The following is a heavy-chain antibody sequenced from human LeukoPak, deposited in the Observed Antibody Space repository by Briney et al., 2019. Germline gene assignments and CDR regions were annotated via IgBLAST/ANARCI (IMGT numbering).Heavy chain of an antibody. Sequence: SEALSLTCAVYGGSFRGYYWSWIRQPPGKGLEWIGEINHSGSTNYNPSLKSRVTISVDTSKNQFSLKLSSVTAADTAVYYCERRGYYYDSSGYYYWFDPWGQGTLVTVSS. J-gene: IGHJ5*02. CDR1: GGSFRGYY. V-gene: IGHV4-34*01. CDR3: ERRGYYYDSSGYYYWFDP. CDR2: INHSGST. D-gene: IGHD3-22*01.